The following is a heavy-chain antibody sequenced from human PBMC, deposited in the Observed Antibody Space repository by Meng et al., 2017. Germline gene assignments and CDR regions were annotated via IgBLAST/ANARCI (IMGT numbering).Heavy chain of an antibody. CDR1: GFTFSSYA. V-gene: IGHV3-30*04. Sequence: GESLKISCAASGFTFSSYAMHWVRQAPGKGLEWVAVISYDGSNKYYADSVKGRFTISRDNSKNTLYLQINSLRAEDTAVYYCTGIPRPSEGDFGYWGQGTLVTVSS. J-gene: IGHJ4*02. CDR2: ISYDGSNK. D-gene: IGHD2-2*02. CDR3: TGIPRPSEGDFGY.